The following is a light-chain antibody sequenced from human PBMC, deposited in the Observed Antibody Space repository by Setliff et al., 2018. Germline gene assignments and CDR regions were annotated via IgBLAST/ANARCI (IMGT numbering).Light chain of an antibody. Sequence: QSALAQPRSVSGSPGQSVTISCTGTSSDVGGYNYVSWYQQHPGKAPKLMLYDVSKRPSGVPDRFSGSKSGNTASLTISGLQAEDEADYYCCSYAGSYTSLYVFGTGTKVTVL. CDR3: CSYAGSYTSLYV. CDR2: DVS. CDR1: SSDVGGYNY. J-gene: IGLJ1*01. V-gene: IGLV2-11*01.